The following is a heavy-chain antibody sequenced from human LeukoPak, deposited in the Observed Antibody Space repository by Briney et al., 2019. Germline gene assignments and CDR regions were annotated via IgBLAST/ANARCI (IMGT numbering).Heavy chain of an antibody. D-gene: IGHD4-11*01. Sequence: SETLSLTCTVSGGSISSYYWSWIRQPAGKGLEWIGRVYTSGSTNYNPSLKSRVTMSVDTSKNQFSLNLSSVTAADTAVYYCASAMTAVTTDAFDIWGQGTMVSVSS. CDR1: GGSISSYY. J-gene: IGHJ3*02. CDR3: ASAMTAVTTDAFDI. V-gene: IGHV4-4*07. CDR2: VYTSGST.